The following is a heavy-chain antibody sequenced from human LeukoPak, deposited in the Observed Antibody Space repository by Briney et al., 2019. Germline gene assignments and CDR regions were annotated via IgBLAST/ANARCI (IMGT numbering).Heavy chain of an antibody. V-gene: IGHV4-34*03. Sequence: PSETLSLTCAVYGGSFSGYYWSWIRQPPGKGLEWIGEINHSGSTNYNPSLKSRVTMSVDTSKNQFSLKLSSVTAADTAVYYCTLGYCSGGSCFFDYWGQGTLVTVSS. CDR1: GGSFSGYY. D-gene: IGHD2-15*01. J-gene: IGHJ4*02. CDR3: TLGYCSGGSCFFDY. CDR2: INHSGST.